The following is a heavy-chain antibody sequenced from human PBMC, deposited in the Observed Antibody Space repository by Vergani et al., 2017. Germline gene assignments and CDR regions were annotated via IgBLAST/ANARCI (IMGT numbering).Heavy chain of an antibody. CDR1: GFTFSSYA. CDR2: ISGSGGST. V-gene: IGHV3-23*01. CDR3: AXETNSSGWQYYYYDGMDV. Sequence: EVQLLESGGGLVQPGGSLRLSCAASGFTFSSYAMSWVRQAPGKGLEWVSAISGSGGSTYYADSVKGRFTISRDNSKTTLYLQMNRLRAEDTAVYYCAXETNSSGWQYYYYDGMDVWGQGTTVTVSS. J-gene: IGHJ6*02. D-gene: IGHD6-19*01.